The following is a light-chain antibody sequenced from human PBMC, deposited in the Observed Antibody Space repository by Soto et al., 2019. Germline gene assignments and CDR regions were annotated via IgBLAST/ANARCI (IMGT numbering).Light chain of an antibody. CDR1: QSISTW. CDR2: DAS. CDR3: QQYETFSRT. Sequence: DIVMTQSPSTLSASVGDRSRSTCPASQSISTWLAWYQQKPGEAPKLLIYDASALPRGVPSRFSGSGSGTKFTLTIASLQPDDYATYYCQQYETFSRTFGPGTKVDIK. J-gene: IGKJ1*01. V-gene: IGKV1-5*01.